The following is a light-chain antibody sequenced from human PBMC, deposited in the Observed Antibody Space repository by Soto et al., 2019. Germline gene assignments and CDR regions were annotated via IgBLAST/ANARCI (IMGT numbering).Light chain of an antibody. CDR2: KDN. Sequence: QSVLTQPPSASGTPGQRVTISCSGSSSNIGSNFVYWYQQLPGTAPKLLIYKDNQRPSGVPDRFSGSKSGTSVYLAISGLRPEDEAEYYCSVWEDNVDGWVFGGGTKVTVL. CDR3: SVWEDNVDGWV. V-gene: IGLV1-47*01. J-gene: IGLJ3*02. CDR1: SSNIGSNF.